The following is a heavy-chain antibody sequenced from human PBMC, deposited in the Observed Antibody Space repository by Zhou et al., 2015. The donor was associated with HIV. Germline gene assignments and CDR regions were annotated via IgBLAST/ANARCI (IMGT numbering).Heavy chain of an antibody. CDR1: GGTFSSYA. V-gene: IGHV1-69*01. D-gene: IGHD5-12*01. CDR3: ARDPQELLRGRGGWFDP. CDR2: IIPIFGTA. Sequence: QVQLVQSGAEVKKPGSSVKVSCKASGGTFSSYAISWVRQAPGQGLEWMGGIIPIFGTANYAQKFQGRVTITADESTSTAYMELSSLRSEDTAVYYCARDPQELLRGRGGWFDPWGQGTLVTVSS. J-gene: IGHJ5*02.